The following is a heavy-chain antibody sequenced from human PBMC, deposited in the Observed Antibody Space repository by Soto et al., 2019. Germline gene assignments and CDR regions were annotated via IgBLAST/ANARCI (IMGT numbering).Heavy chain of an antibody. CDR3: AAGDSSGYTPDAFDI. CDR1: GFTFTSSA. Sequence: ASVKVSCKASGFTFTSSAVQWVRQARGQRLEWIGWIVVGSGNTNYAQKFQERVTITRDMSTSTAYMGLSSPRSEDTAVYYCAAGDSSGYTPDAFDIWGQGTMVTVSS. V-gene: IGHV1-58*01. J-gene: IGHJ3*02. CDR2: IVVGSGNT. D-gene: IGHD3-22*01.